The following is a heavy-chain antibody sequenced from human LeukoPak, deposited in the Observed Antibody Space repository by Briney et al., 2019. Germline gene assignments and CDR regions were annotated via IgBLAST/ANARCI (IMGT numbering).Heavy chain of an antibody. D-gene: IGHD3-10*01. CDR2: ISSSGSTI. J-gene: IGHJ4*02. CDR3: ARVDFYGSGRYFDY. V-gene: IGHV3-48*03. Sequence: GGSLRLSCAASGFTFSSYEMNWVRQAPGKGLEWVSYISSSGSTIYYADSVKGRFTISRDNAKNSLYLQMNSLRAEDTAVYYCARVDFYGSGRYFDYWGQGTLVTVSS. CDR1: GFTFSSYE.